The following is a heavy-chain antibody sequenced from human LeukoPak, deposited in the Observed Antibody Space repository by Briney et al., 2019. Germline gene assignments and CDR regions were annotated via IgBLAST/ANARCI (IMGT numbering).Heavy chain of an antibody. Sequence: GGSLRLSCAASGFTFSNYGMHWVRQAPGKGLEWVAVISHDGSIKYYADSVKGRFTISRDNSKNTLYLQMNSLTSEDSAVYSCAKDLPAAYFDYWGQGTLVTVSS. CDR3: AKDLPAAYFDY. CDR2: ISHDGSIK. V-gene: IGHV3-30*18. D-gene: IGHD2-2*01. CDR1: GFTFSNYG. J-gene: IGHJ4*02.